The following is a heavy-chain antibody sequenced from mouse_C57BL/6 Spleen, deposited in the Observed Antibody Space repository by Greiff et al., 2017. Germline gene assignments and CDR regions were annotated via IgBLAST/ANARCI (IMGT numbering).Heavy chain of an antibody. D-gene: IGHD1-1*01. Sequence: EVQLHQSGPELVKPGASVKISCKASGYTFTDYYMNWVKQSHGKSLEWIGDINPNNGGTSYNQKFKGKATLTVDKSSSTAYMELRSLTSEDSAVYYCARYYYGSSYYFDYWGQGTTLTVSS. CDR1: GYTFTDYY. J-gene: IGHJ2*01. CDR3: ARYYYGSSYYFDY. CDR2: INPNNGGT. V-gene: IGHV1-26*01.